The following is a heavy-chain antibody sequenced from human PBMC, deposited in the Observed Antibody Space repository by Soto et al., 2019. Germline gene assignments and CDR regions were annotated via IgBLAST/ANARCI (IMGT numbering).Heavy chain of an antibody. CDR1: GFTFSSYA. V-gene: IGHV3-64D*06. CDR2: ISSNGGST. Sequence: GGSLRLSCSASGFTFSSYAMHWVRQAPGKGLEYVSAISSNGGSTYHADSVKGRFTISRDNSKNTLYLQMSSLRAEDTAVYYCVKGVRGVNYYYYYGMDVWGQGTTVTVSS. J-gene: IGHJ6*02. CDR3: VKGVRGVNYYYYYGMDV. D-gene: IGHD3-10*01.